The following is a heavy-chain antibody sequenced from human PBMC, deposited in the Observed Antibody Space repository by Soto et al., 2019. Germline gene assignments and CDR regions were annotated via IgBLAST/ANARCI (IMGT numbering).Heavy chain of an antibody. D-gene: IGHD6-25*01. CDR1: GYSFINYA. V-gene: IGHV1-3*01. Sequence: ASVKVSCKASGYSFINYAMFWVRQAPGQRLEWMGWINAASGNTKYSQKFQGRVTITRDTLASTAYMELSSLRSEDTAIYSCARGQSSGWTALDYWGQGALVTVSS. CDR2: INAASGNT. J-gene: IGHJ4*02. CDR3: ARGQSSGWTALDY.